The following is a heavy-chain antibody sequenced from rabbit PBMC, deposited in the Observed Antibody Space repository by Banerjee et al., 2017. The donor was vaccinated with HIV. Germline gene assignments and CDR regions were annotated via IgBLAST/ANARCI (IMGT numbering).Heavy chain of an antibody. CDR1: GFSLSSYA. D-gene: IGHD1-1*01. CDR2: IDPVFGST. CDR3: ARVTGYGSTSGHPTRLDL. J-gene: IGHJ6*01. Sequence: QSLEESGGDLVKPGASLTLTCTASGFSLSSYAMSWVRQAPGKGLEWIGYIDPVFGSTYYASWVNGRFTISSHHAQNTLYLQLNSLTAADTATYFCARVTGYGSTSGHPTRLDLWGPGTLVTVS. V-gene: IGHV1S7*01.